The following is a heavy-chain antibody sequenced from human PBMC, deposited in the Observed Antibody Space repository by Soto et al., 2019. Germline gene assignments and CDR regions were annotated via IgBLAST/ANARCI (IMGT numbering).Heavy chain of an antibody. Sequence: GGSLRLSCAASGFTFSSYTMNWVRQAPGKGLEWISYISPSSTTIHYADSVKGRFTVSRDNAKNSLYLQMNSLRAEDTAVYYCARGDSIVGATAWVYWGQGALVTVSS. J-gene: IGHJ4*02. V-gene: IGHV3-48*01. CDR1: GFTFSSYT. CDR3: ARGDSIVGATAWVY. D-gene: IGHD1-26*01. CDR2: ISPSSTTI.